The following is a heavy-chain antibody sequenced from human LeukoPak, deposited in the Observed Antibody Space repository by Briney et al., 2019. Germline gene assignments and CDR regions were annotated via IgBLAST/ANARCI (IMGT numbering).Heavy chain of an antibody. Sequence: GSLRLSCAASGFTFSTYAMSWVRQAPGKGLEWVSAISGSGGNTYYADSVKGRFSISRDNSKNTLYLQMNSLRAADTAVYYCAREWYYFDYWGQGTLVTVSS. J-gene: IGHJ4*02. V-gene: IGHV3-23*01. CDR2: ISGSGGNT. CDR1: GFTFSTYA. D-gene: IGHD2-15*01. CDR3: AREWYYFDY.